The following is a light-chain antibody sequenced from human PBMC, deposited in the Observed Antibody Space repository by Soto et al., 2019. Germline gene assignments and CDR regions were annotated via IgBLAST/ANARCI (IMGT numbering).Light chain of an antibody. J-gene: IGKJ1*01. CDR3: MQGRHWPPK. Sequence: DVVMTQSPLSLPVTLGQPASISCRSSQSLVYSDGNTYLSWFQQRPGQSPRRLIYEVSNRDSGVPDRFSGSGSGTDFTLKISRVEAEDVGVYYCMQGRHWPPKFGQGTKVEI. CDR2: EVS. CDR1: QSLVYSDGNTY. V-gene: IGKV2-30*01.